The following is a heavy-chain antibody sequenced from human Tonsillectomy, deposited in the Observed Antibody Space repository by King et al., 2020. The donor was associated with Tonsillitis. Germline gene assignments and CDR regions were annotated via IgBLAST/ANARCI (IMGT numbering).Heavy chain of an antibody. V-gene: IGHV2-5*01. CDR3: AHTGYSSSWLSNWYFDL. Sequence: FTLQESGPTLVKPTQTLTLTCTFSGFSLNTTGVGVGWIRQPPGKALEWLALIYGNDYKRYSPSLESRLSITTDTSKNQVVLRMTNMDPVDTATYYCAHTGYSSSWLSNWYFDLWGRGTLVTVSS. D-gene: IGHD6-6*01. CDR2: IYGNDYK. CDR1: GFSLNTTGVG. J-gene: IGHJ2*01.